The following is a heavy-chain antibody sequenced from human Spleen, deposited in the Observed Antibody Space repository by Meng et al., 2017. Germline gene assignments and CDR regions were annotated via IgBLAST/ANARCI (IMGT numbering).Heavy chain of an antibody. CDR3: ARDLGYYYGSGSYWDI. D-gene: IGHD3-10*01. CDR2: IYNSGS. Sequence: ESLKISCTVSGGSISRYYWTWIRQPPGKGLEWIGYIYNSGSNYNPSLKSRLSMSVDTSKNQFSLKLNSVTAADTAVYYCARDLGYYYGSGSYWDIWGQGTMVTVSS. V-gene: IGHV4-59*01. CDR1: GGSISRYY. J-gene: IGHJ3*02.